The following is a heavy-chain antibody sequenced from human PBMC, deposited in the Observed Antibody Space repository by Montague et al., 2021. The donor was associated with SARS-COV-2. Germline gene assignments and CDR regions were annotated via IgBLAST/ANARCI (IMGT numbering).Heavy chain of an antibody. Sequence: SETLSLTCTVSGGSISSSSYYWGWIRQPPGKGLEWIGSIYYSGSTYYNPSLKSRVTISVDTFKNQFSLKLSSVTAADTAVYYCARREDYYGSGSYPNWGQGTLVTVSP. CDR2: IYYSGST. CDR1: GGSISSSSYY. D-gene: IGHD3-10*01. V-gene: IGHV4-39*01. J-gene: IGHJ4*02. CDR3: ARREDYYGSGSYPN.